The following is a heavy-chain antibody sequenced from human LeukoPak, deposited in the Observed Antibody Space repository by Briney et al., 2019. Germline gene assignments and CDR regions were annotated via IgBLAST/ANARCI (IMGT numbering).Heavy chain of an antibody. CDR2: IKQDGSEK. CDR1: GFTFSSYW. Sequence: GGSLRLSCAASGFTFSSYWMSWVRQAPGKGLEWVAHIKQDGSEKYYVDSVKGRFTISRDNAKNSLYLQMNSLRAEDTAVYYCARPTSSGVLKDDGFDLWGQGTMVTVSS. J-gene: IGHJ3*01. D-gene: IGHD6-6*01. V-gene: IGHV3-7*01. CDR3: ARPTSSGVLKDDGFDL.